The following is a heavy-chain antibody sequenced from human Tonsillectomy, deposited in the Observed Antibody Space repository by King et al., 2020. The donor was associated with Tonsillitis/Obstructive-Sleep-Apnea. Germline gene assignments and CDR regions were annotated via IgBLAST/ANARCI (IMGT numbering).Heavy chain of an antibody. J-gene: IGHJ6*03. CDR1: GFTVSSNY. Sequence: VQLVESGGGLIQPGGSLRLSCAASGFTVSSNYMSWVRQAPGKGLEWVSVIYSGGSTYYADSVKCRFPISRDNSKNTLYLQMNSLRAEHTAVYYCARDQDYGSGSYFHYYYYMDVWGKGTTVTVSS. D-gene: IGHD3-10*01. CDR2: IYSGGST. V-gene: IGHV3-53*01. CDR3: ARDQDYGSGSYFHYYYYMDV.